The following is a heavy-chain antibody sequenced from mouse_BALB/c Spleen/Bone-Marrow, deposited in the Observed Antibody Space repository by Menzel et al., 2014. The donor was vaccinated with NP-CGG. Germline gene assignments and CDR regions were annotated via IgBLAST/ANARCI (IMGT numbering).Heavy chain of an antibody. J-gene: IGHJ2*01. CDR1: GFTFTDYY. V-gene: IGHV7-3*02. Sequence: EVKVVESGGGLVQPGGSLILSCAPSGFTFTDYYMSWVRQPPGKALEWLVFIRNKANGYTAEYSASVEGRFTISRDNSQSILYLQMNTLRAEDSATYYCARYDVYYYFDYWGQGTTLTVSS. D-gene: IGHD2-3*01. CDR2: IRNKANGYTA. CDR3: ARYDVYYYFDY.